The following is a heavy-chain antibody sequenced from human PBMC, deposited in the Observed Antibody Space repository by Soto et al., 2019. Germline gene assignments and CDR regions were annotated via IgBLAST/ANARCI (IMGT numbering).Heavy chain of an antibody. CDR1: GGSIISGDYY. Sequence: SETLSLTCTFSGGSIISGDYYWSWIRQPPGKGLEWIGYIYYSGSTYYNPSLKSRVTISVDTSKNQFSLKLSSVTAADTAVYYCARAERQMVRGVIRWFDPWGQGTLVTVSS. D-gene: IGHD3-10*01. J-gene: IGHJ5*02. CDR3: ARAERQMVRGVIRWFDP. V-gene: IGHV4-30-4*01. CDR2: IYYSGST.